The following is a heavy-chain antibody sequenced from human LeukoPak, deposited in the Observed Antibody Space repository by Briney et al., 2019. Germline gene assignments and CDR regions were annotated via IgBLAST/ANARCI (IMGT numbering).Heavy chain of an antibody. CDR1: GFTFSSYG. Sequence: PGGSLRLSCAASGFTFSSYGMNWVRQAPGKGLEWVSYISSSSSTIYYADSVKGRFTISRDNAKNSLYLQMNSLRDEDTAVYYCSRGIQLELPDAFEIWGQRTMVTVSS. V-gene: IGHV3-48*02. D-gene: IGHD1-1*01. CDR2: ISSSSSTI. CDR3: SRGIQLELPDAFEI. J-gene: IGHJ3*02.